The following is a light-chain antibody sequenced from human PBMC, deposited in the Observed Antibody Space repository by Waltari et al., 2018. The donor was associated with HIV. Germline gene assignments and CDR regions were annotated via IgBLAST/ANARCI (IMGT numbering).Light chain of an antibody. CDR1: SSDVGGYNY. J-gene: IGLJ1*01. CDR3: GSYAGSYTFYV. CDR2: DVS. V-gene: IGLV2-11*01. Sequence: QSALTQPRSVSGSPGQSVTISCTGTSSDVGGYNYVSWYQQHPGQAPKLMIYDVSKRPSGVPDRFSCSKSGNTASLTISGLQAEDEADYYCGSYAGSYTFYVFGTGTKVTVL.